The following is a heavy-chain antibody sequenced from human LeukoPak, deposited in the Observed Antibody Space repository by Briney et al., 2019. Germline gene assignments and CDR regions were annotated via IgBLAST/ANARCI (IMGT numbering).Heavy chain of an antibody. CDR1: GFTFSSYA. Sequence: GGSLRLSCAASGFTFSSYAMSWVRQAPGKGLEWLSVICGSGGSTYYADSAKGRFTISRDNAKNSLYLQMNSLRADDTAVYYCARPARGYNGIFDYWGQGTLVTVSS. CDR3: ARPARGYNGIFDY. V-gene: IGHV3-23*01. D-gene: IGHD5-24*01. J-gene: IGHJ4*02. CDR2: ICGSGGST.